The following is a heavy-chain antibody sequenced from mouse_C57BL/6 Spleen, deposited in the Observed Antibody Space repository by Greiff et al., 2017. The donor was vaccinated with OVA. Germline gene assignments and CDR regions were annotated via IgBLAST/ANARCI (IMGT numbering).Heavy chain of an antibody. Sequence: DVMLLESGGGLVKPGGSLKLSCAASGFTFTSYSMSWVRQSPEKSLEWVATIIRGSGNTNYPESVKGRSTISGDTAYNTLYMQLSRLRSEDSAVYYWATYGERDYWGQGTTLTVSS. CDR3: ATYGERDY. D-gene: IGHD2-13*01. CDR2: IIRGSGNT. CDR1: GFTFTSYS. J-gene: IGHJ2*01. V-gene: IGHV5-9*01.